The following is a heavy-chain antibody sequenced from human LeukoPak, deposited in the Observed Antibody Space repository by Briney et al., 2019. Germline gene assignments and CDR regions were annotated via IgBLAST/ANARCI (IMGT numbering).Heavy chain of an antibody. Sequence: GGSLRLSCAASGFTFNIYTMHWLRQAPGKGLEWVAVLSYNVINEYYADSVKGRFTISRDNSKNTLYLQMNSLRADDTAVYYCARGHPYYDFWSGYYTDPYYYGMDVWGQGTTVTVSS. V-gene: IGHV3-30-3*01. CDR3: ARGHPYYDFWSGYYTDPYYYGMDV. D-gene: IGHD3-3*01. CDR2: LSYNVINE. J-gene: IGHJ6*02. CDR1: GFTFNIYT.